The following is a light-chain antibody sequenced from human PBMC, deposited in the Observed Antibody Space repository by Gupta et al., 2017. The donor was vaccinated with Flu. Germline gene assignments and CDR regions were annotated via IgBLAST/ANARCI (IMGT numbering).Light chain of an antibody. CDR2: GNN. CDR1: SSNIGADYD. J-gene: IGLJ2*01. V-gene: IGLV1-40*01. CDR3: QSYDSSLSVV. Sequence: QSVLTQPPSVSGAPGQRVTISCTGSSSNIGADYDVHWYQQFPGTAPKLLIYGNNNRPSGVPDRFSGSKSGTSASLAITGLQAEDEADYYCQSYDSSLSVVFGGGTKLTVL.